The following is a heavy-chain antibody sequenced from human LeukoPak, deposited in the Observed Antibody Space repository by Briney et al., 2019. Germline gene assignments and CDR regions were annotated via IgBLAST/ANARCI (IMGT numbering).Heavy chain of an antibody. J-gene: IGHJ4*02. CDR1: GFTFSSYW. Sequence: PGGSLRLSCAASGFTFSSYWMHWVRQAPGKGLVWVSRINSDGSSTSYADSVKGRFTISRDNAKNTLYPQMNSLRAEDTAVYYCASASSGYVLFDYWGQGTLVTVSS. D-gene: IGHD3-22*01. CDR3: ASASSGYVLFDY. V-gene: IGHV3-74*01. CDR2: INSDGSST.